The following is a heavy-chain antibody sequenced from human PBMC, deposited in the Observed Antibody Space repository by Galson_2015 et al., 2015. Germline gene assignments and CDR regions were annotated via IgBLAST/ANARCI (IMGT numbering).Heavy chain of an antibody. CDR2: MNPNSGNT. Sequence: SVKVSCKASGYTFTSYDINWVRQATGQGLEWMGWMNPNSGNTGYAQKFQGRVTMTRNTSISTAYMELSSLRSEDTAVYYCARGDSGSYPDGMDVWGQGTTVTASS. CDR1: GYTFTSYD. CDR3: ARGDSGSYPDGMDV. D-gene: IGHD1-26*01. V-gene: IGHV1-8*01. J-gene: IGHJ6*02.